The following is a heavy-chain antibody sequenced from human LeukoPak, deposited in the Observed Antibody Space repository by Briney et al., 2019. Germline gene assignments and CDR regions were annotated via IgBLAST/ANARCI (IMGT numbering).Heavy chain of an antibody. J-gene: IGHJ1*01. V-gene: IGHV4-39*01. CDR2: IYYSGST. Sequence: ETLSLTFPVSGGSISSSSYYWGWIRPPPGKGLEWIGSIYYSGSTYYNPSLKSRVTISVDTSKNQFSLKLSSVTAADTAVYYCARQLPGREPKYFQHWGQGTLVTVSS. D-gene: IGHD1-14*01. CDR3: ARQLPGREPKYFQH. CDR1: GGSISSSSYY.